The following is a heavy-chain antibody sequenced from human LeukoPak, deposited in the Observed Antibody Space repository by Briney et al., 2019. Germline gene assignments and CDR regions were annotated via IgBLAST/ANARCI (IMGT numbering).Heavy chain of an antibody. D-gene: IGHD6-6*01. CDR3: ARGPNSNWSGLDF. CDR2: IKPDGSEK. J-gene: IGHJ4*02. CDR1: GFIFSNTA. Sequence: GGSLRLSCAASGFIFSNTAMNWVRQAPGKGLEWVANIKPDGSEKNYVDSVKGRFTVSRDNAKNTLYLQVNNLRAEDTAVYYCARGPNSNWSGLDFWGQGTLLTVSS. V-gene: IGHV3-7*01.